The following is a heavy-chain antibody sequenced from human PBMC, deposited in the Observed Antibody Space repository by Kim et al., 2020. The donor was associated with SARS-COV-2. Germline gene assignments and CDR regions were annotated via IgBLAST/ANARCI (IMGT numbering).Heavy chain of an antibody. CDR2: GTA. J-gene: IGHJ4*02. D-gene: IGHD2-21*01. V-gene: IGHV4-59*09. Sequence: GTANYNPSLMSPVTISVDTSKNQFSLKLSSVTAADTAVYYCARGLWTFDYWGQGILVTVSS. CDR3: ARGLWTFDY.